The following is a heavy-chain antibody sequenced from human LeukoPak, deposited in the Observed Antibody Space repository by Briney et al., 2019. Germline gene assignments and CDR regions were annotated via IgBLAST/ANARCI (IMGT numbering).Heavy chain of an antibody. D-gene: IGHD2-2*02. Sequence: GASVKVSCKASGGTFSSYAISWVRQAPGQGLEWMGGIIPIFGTANYAQKFQGRVTITTDESTSTAYMELSSLRSEDTAVYYCARVASRSDTEYYFDYWGQGTLVTVSS. CDR3: ARVASRSDTEYYFDY. CDR2: IIPIFGTA. J-gene: IGHJ4*02. CDR1: GGTFSSYA. V-gene: IGHV1-69*05.